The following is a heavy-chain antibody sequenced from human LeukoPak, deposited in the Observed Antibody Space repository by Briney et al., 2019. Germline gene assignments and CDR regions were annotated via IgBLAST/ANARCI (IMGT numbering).Heavy chain of an antibody. J-gene: IGHJ4*02. CDR2: IYSGGST. D-gene: IGHD2-21*02. CDR3: GRSLTSLRLTD. Sequence: WGSLRLSCAASGFTVSNNYMSWVRQAPGKGLEWVSVIYSGGSTYYADSVKGRFTISRDNSRNTLFLQLNSLRAEDTAIYYCGRSLTSLRLTDWGQGTLVAVSS. CDR1: GFTVSNNY. V-gene: IGHV3-53*01.